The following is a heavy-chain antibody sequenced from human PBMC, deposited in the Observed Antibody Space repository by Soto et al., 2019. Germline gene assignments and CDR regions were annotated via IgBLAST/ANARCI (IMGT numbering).Heavy chain of an antibody. Sequence: GSSVKVSCKASGYTFTSYAMHWVRQAPGQRLEWMGWINAGNGNTKYSQKFQGRVTITRDTSASTAYMELSSLRSEDTAVYYCARDLSGYSYEGCHWGQGTLVTVSS. CDR2: INAGNGNT. CDR1: GYTFTSYA. V-gene: IGHV1-3*01. J-gene: IGHJ1*01. CDR3: ARDLSGYSYEGCH. D-gene: IGHD5-18*01.